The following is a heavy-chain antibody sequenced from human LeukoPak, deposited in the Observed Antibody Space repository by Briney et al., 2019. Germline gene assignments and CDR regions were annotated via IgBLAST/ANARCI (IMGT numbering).Heavy chain of an antibody. CDR2: ISAYDGLR. V-gene: IGHV1-18*01. Sequence: ASVKVSCKASGYTFTTYGISWVRQAPGLGLEWMAWISAYDGLRNDAQKFQGRVTTTIDTSTNTAYMELRSLRSDDTAVYYCTSFDYWGQGTLVTVSS. CDR3: TSFDY. CDR1: GYTFTTYG. J-gene: IGHJ4*02.